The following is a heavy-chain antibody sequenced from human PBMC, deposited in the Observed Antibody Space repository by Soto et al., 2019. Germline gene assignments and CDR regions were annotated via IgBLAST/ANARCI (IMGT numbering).Heavy chain of an antibody. CDR2: IYYSGST. Sequence: SETLSLTCTVSGGSISSYYWSWIRQPPGKGLEWIGYIYYSGSTNYNPSLKSRVTISVDTSKNQFSLKLSSVTAADTAVYYCARESYYGSGKGLTNWFDPWGQGTLVTVSS. V-gene: IGHV4-59*01. D-gene: IGHD3-10*01. CDR1: GGSISSYY. CDR3: ARESYYGSGKGLTNWFDP. J-gene: IGHJ5*02.